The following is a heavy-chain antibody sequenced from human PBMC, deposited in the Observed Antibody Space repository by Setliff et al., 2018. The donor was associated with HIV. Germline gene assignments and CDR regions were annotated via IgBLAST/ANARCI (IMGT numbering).Heavy chain of an antibody. J-gene: IGHJ4*02. V-gene: IGHV1-2*02. CDR1: GYTFAAYY. D-gene: IGHD3-10*01. CDR2: INPGSGDT. CDR3: ARVLSVTMIRGAHGY. Sequence: ASVKVSCKASGYTFAAYYIHWLRQAPGQGLEWMGWINPGSGDTNYAQKFQGRVTMTSDTSTRTAYMELSSLTSDDTAVYFCARVLSVTMIRGAHGYWGQGTLVTVSS.